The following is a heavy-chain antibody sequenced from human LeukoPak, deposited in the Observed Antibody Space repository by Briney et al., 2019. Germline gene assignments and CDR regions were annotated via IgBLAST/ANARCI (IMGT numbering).Heavy chain of an antibody. J-gene: IGHJ4*02. CDR2: IIPIFGTA. CDR1: GGTFSSYA. D-gene: IGHD1-26*01. CDR3: ARAKGSYSDY. Sequence: ASVKVSCKASGGTFSSYAISWVRQAPGQGLEWMGGIIPIFGTANYAQKFQGRVTITADESTSTAYMELRSLRSDDTAVYYCARAKGSYSDYWGQGTLVTVSS. V-gene: IGHV1-69*13.